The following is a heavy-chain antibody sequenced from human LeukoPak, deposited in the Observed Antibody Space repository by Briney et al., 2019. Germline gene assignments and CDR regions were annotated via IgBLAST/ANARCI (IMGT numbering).Heavy chain of an antibody. D-gene: IGHD2-15*01. J-gene: IGHJ6*02. CDR2: IGSSGYDK. CDR1: GSGFSTYA. CDR3: ATRLPLYGMDV. V-gene: IGHV3-23*01. Sequence: GGSLRLSCVASGSGFSTYAMSWVRQVPGKGLEWVSVIGSSGYDKHYADSVEGRFAISRDNSKNTLYLQMNGLRVEDAAVYYCATRLPLYGMDVWGQGTTVAVSS.